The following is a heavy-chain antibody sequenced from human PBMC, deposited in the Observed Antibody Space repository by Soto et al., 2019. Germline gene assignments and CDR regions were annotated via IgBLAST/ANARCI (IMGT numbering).Heavy chain of an antibody. CDR1: GGSISSGGYS. D-gene: IGHD3-3*01. J-gene: IGHJ3*02. CDR2: IYHSGST. V-gene: IGHV4-30-2*01. CDR3: ARGFDFWSGYPDAFEI. Sequence: QLQLQESGSGLVKPSQTLSLTCAVSGGSISSGGYSWSWMRQPPGKGLEGNGYIYHSGSTYYTPSLKSRVTISVDRSKHQFALKLSCVTAAVTAGYCCARGFDFWSGYPDAFEILCQGAMVTVSS.